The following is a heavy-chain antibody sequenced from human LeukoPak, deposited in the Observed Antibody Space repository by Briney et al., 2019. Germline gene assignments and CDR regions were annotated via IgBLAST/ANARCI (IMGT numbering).Heavy chain of an antibody. J-gene: IGHJ3*02. Sequence: IPSETLSPTCTVSGGSISSYYWSWIRQPAGKGLEWIGRIYTSGSTNYNPSLKSRVTMSVDTSKNQFSLKLSSVTAADTAVYYCASGFGTIFGVVNFAFDIWGQGTMVTVSS. D-gene: IGHD3-3*01. V-gene: IGHV4-4*07. CDR2: IYTSGST. CDR3: ASGFGTIFGVVNFAFDI. CDR1: GGSISSYY.